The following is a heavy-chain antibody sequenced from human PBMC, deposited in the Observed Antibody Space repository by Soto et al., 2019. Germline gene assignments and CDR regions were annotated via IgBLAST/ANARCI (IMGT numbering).Heavy chain of an antibody. CDR2: IIPIFGTA. J-gene: IGHJ5*02. Sequence: QVQLVQSGAEVKKPGSSVKVSCKASGGTFSSYAISWVRQAPGQGLEWMGGIIPIFGTANYAQKFQDRVTITADKSTSTAYMELSSLRSEDTAVYYCARGLDDSSGYYPNWFDPWGQGTLVTVSS. CDR3: ARGLDDSSGYYPNWFDP. D-gene: IGHD3-22*01. V-gene: IGHV1-69*06. CDR1: GGTFSSYA.